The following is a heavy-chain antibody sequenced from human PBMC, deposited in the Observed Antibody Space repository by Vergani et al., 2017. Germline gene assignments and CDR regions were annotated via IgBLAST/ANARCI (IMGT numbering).Heavy chain of an antibody. CDR1: GGSISSSSYY. D-gene: IGHD1-26*01. J-gene: IGHJ5*02. V-gene: IGHV4-39*07. CDR3: ARRMYSGSQWRVGWFDP. CDR2: IYYSGST. Sequence: QLQLQESGPGLVKPSETLSLTCTVSGGSISSSSYYWGWIRQPPGKGLEWIGSIYYSGSTYYNPSLKSRVTISVDTSKNQFSLKLSSVTAADTAVYYCARRMYSGSQWRVGWFDPWGQGTLVTVSS.